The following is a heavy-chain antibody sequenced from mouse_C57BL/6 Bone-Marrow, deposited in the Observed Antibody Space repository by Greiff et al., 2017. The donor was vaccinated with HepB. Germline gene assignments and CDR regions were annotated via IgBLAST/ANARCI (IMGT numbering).Heavy chain of an antibody. J-gene: IGHJ4*01. CDR3: AREVLSASYAMDY. V-gene: IGHV5-4*01. Sequence: EVMLVESGGGLVKPGGSLKLSCAASGFTFSSYAMSWVRQTPEKRLEWVATISDGGSYTYYPDNVKGRFTISRDNAKNNLYLQMSHLKSEDTAMYYCAREVLSASYAMDYWGQGTSVTVSS. D-gene: IGHD6-1*01. CDR2: ISDGGSYT. CDR1: GFTFSSYA.